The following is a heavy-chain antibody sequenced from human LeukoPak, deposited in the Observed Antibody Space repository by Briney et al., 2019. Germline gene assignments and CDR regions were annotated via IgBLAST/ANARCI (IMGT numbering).Heavy chain of an antibody. V-gene: IGHV3-21*01. Sequence: PGGSLRLSCAASGFTFSSYSMNWVRQAPGKGLEWVSSISSSSSYIYYADSVKGRFTISRDNAKNSLYLQMNSLRAKDTAVYYCARDGDYPINFDYWGQGTLVTVSS. J-gene: IGHJ4*02. CDR3: ARDGDYPINFDY. CDR2: ISSSSSYI. CDR1: GFTFSSYS. D-gene: IGHD4-17*01.